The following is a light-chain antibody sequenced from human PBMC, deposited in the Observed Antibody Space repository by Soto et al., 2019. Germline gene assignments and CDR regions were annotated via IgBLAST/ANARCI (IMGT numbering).Light chain of an antibody. V-gene: IGKV1-5*03. CDR2: KAS. J-gene: IGKJ1*01. CDR1: QSISSW. Sequence: DIQMTQSPSTLSASVGDRVIITCRASQSISSWLAWYQQKPGKAPKLLIYKASSLESGVPSRFSGSGSGTEFTLTISSLQPDDFATYYCQQYNDYPWTFCQGTKVEIK. CDR3: QQYNDYPWT.